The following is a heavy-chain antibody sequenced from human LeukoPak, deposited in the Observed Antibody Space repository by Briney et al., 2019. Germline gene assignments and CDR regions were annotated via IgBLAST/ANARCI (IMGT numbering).Heavy chain of an antibody. Sequence: GGSLRLSCAASGFTFDDYAMHWVRQAPGKGLEWDSGISWNSGSIGYADSVKGRFTISRDNAKNSLYLQMNSLRAEDTALYYCAKGGYSYGPPADYWGQGTLVTVSS. V-gene: IGHV3-9*01. D-gene: IGHD5-18*01. CDR2: ISWNSGSI. J-gene: IGHJ4*02. CDR3: AKGGYSYGPPADY. CDR1: GFTFDDYA.